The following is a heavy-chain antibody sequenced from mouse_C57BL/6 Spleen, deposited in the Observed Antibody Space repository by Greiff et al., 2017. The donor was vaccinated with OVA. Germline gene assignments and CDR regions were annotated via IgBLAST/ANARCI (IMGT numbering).Heavy chain of an antibody. CDR1: GYTFTDYY. CDR2: INPNNGGT. V-gene: IGHV1-26*01. D-gene: IGHD2-4*01. Sequence: EVQLQQSGPELVKPGASVKISCKASGYTFTDYYMNWVKQSHGKSLEWIGDINPNNGGTSYNQKFKGKATLTVDKSSSTAYMELRSLTSEDSAVYYCARDDHVLAWFAYWGQGTLVTVSA. CDR3: ARDDHVLAWFAY. J-gene: IGHJ3*01.